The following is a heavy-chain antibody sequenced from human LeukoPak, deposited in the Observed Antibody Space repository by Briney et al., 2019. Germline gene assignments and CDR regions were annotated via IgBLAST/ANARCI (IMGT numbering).Heavy chain of an antibody. Sequence: GGSLRLSCAASGFTFSIYAMSWVRQAPGKGLEWVSAISGSGGSTYYADSVKGRFTISRDNSKNTLYLQMNSLRAEDTAVYYCAKVDILTGYYYYFDYWGQGTLVTVSS. CDR2: ISGSGGST. J-gene: IGHJ4*02. V-gene: IGHV3-23*01. D-gene: IGHD3-9*01. CDR3: AKVDILTGYYYYFDY. CDR1: GFTFSIYA.